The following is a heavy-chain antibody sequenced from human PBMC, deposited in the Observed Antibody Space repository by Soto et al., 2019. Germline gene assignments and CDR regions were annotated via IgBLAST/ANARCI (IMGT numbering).Heavy chain of an antibody. D-gene: IGHD7-27*01. Sequence: QVQLVQSGPEVKKPGSSVTVSCKASGDAFMKYTFSWVRQTPGQGLEWLGRIIPILDTPNYAQKFQGRVIFTADQSTSTDYMELSSLSSDETTVYYCATASGRNWAEFGQWGQGTPVGVSS. CDR2: IIPILDTP. V-gene: IGHV1-69*08. CDR3: ATASGRNWAEFGQ. CDR1: GDAFMKYT. J-gene: IGHJ4*02.